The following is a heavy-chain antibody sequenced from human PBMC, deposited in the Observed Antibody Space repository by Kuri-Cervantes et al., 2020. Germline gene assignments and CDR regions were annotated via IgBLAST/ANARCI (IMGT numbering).Heavy chain of an antibody. J-gene: IGHJ6*03. D-gene: IGHD2-2*01. CDR2: ISGSGGST. CDR3: AKVGDGIVVIPAAPRPFYMDV. CDR1: GFTFSSYA. Sequence: GESLKISCAASGFTFSSYAMSWVRQAPGKGLEWVSAISGSGGSTYYADSVKGRFTISRNNFKNTLYLQMNSLRAEDTAVYYCAKVGDGIVVIPAAPRPFYMDVWGKGTTVTVSS. V-gene: IGHV3-23*01.